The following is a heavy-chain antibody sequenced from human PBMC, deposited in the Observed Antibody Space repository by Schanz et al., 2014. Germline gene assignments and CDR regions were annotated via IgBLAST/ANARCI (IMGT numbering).Heavy chain of an antibody. CDR1: GFNSDDYA. J-gene: IGHJ6*03. CDR3: AKGSSSGSKFMDV. CDR2: IPWNGAAI. Sequence: EVQVVESGGGLVQPGGSLRLSCTASGFNSDDYAMHWVRQAPGKGLEWGSNIPWNGAAIGYAGSVRGRFTISRDSAKNSLYLQMNSLRPEDTALYCCAKGSSSGSKFMDVWGKGSTVTVSS. D-gene: IGHD3-10*01. V-gene: IGHV3-9*02.